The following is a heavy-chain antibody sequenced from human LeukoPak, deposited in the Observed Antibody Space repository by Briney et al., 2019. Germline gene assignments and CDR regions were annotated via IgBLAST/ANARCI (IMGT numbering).Heavy chain of an antibody. Sequence: SETLSLTCAVSGGSISSSNWWSWVRQPPGKGLEWIGEIYHSGSTNYNPSLKSRVTISVDKSKNQFSLKLSSVTAADTAVYYCARTACSGGSCYPDDAFDIWGQGTMVTVSS. D-gene: IGHD2-15*01. V-gene: IGHV4-4*02. CDR1: GGSISSSNW. CDR3: ARTACSGGSCYPDDAFDI. J-gene: IGHJ3*02. CDR2: IYHSGST.